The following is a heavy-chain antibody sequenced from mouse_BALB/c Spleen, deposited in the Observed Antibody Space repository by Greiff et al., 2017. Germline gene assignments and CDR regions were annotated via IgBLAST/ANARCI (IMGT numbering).Heavy chain of an antibody. Sequence: EVMLVESGPGLVKPSQSLSLTCTVTGYSITSDYAWNWIRQFPGNKLEWMGYISYSGSTSYNPSLKSRISITRDTSKNQFFLQLNSVTTEDTATYYCARFDYYGSGNAMDYWGQGTSVTVSS. CDR1: GYSITSDYA. CDR2: ISYSGST. V-gene: IGHV3-2*02. CDR3: ARFDYYGSGNAMDY. D-gene: IGHD1-1*01. J-gene: IGHJ4*01.